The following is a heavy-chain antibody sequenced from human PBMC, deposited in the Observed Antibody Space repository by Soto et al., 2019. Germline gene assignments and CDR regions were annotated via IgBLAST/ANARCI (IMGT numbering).Heavy chain of an antibody. CDR2: INARGRTS. CDR1: GFIFTDYA. V-gene: IGHV3-23*01. D-gene: IGHD1-26*01. Sequence: GSLRLSCAASGFIFTDYAMSWVRQAPGRGLEWVSSINARGRTSYYTDSVKGRFTISRDNSKNTLYLQMGSLRAEDAAVYFCATSKTPSTGSYDYWGQGNLVTVSS. J-gene: IGHJ4*02. CDR3: ATSKTPSTGSYDY.